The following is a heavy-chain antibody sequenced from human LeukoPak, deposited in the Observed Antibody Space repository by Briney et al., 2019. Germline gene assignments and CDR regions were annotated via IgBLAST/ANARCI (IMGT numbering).Heavy chain of an antibody. CDR1: GYSVTTYW. J-gene: IGHJ4*02. D-gene: IGHD3-10*01. Sequence: HGESLKISCKVSGYSVTTYWIGWVRQMPGKGLEWMGIIYPGDSDTRYSPSFQGQVTISADKSISAAYLQWSSLKASDIAMYYCARDNGSGSYGDWGQGTLVTVSS. CDR3: ARDNGSGSYGD. CDR2: IYPGDSDT. V-gene: IGHV5-51*01.